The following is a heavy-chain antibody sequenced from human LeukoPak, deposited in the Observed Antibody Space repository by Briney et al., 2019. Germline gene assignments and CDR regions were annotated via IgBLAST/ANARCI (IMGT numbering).Heavy chain of an antibody. CDR2: INPNSGGT. CDR3: ARDHKIVVVPAATLRTASTAKYYYYYYMDV. J-gene: IGHJ6*03. D-gene: IGHD2-2*01. CDR1: GYTFTGYY. V-gene: IGHV1-2*02. Sequence: ASVKVSCKASGYTFTGYYMHWVRQAPGQGLEWMGWINPNSGGTNYAQKFQGRVTMTRDTSISTAYMELSRLRSDDTAVYYCARDHKIVVVPAATLRTASTAKYYYYYYMDVWGKGATVTVSS.